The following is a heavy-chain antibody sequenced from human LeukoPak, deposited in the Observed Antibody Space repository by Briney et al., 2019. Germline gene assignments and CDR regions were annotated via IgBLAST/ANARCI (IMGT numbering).Heavy chain of an antibody. J-gene: IGHJ5*02. Sequence: SETLSLTCAVYGGSFSGYYWSWIRQPPGKGLEWIGEINHSGSTNYNPSLKSRVTISVDTSKNQFSLKLSSVTAADTAVYYCAKGRGSGSYFGIDPWGQGTLVIVSS. D-gene: IGHD3-10*01. CDR1: GGSFSGYY. V-gene: IGHV4-34*01. CDR2: INHSGST. CDR3: AKGRGSGSYFGIDP.